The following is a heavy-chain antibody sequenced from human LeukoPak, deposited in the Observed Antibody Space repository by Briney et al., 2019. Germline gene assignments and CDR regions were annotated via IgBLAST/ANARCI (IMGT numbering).Heavy chain of an antibody. CDR2: IRYDEKN. J-gene: IGHJ4*02. CDR1: GFIFTDYG. CDR3: AKERYCSGGNCYPDDN. V-gene: IGHV3-30*02. Sequence: GGSLRLSRAASGFIFTDYGMHWVRQAPGKGLDWVAFIRYDEKNYYADSVKGRFTISRDNSKNTLYLQMSSLRVEDTAIYYCAKERYCSGGNCYPDDNWGQGTLVTVSS. D-gene: IGHD2-15*01.